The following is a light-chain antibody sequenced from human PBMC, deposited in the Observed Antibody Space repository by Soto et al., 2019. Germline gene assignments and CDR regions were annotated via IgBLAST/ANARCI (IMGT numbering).Light chain of an antibody. V-gene: IGKV3-20*01. CDR2: GAS. CDR1: QSVSSNY. J-gene: IGKJ4*01. Sequence: EIVLTQSPGTLSLSPGERATLSCRASQSVSSNYLAWYQHRPGQPPRLLIYGASRRATGIPDRFSGSGSGTDFTLTISRLEPEDSAVYYCQQYGSSPLTFGGGTKVEIK. CDR3: QQYGSSPLT.